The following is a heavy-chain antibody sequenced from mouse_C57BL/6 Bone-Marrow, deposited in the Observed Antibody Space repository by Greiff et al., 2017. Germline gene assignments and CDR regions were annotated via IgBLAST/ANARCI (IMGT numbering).Heavy chain of an antibody. Sequence: QVQLLQPGAELVMPGASVKLSCKASGFTFTSYWMPWVQQTPGQGLEWIGEIDPSGSYTYYKQKFKGTFTLSVDKSSSTDYMQLSHLTSEDSEVYDSAREGGVRNWYFDVWGTGTTVTVSS. V-gene: IGHV1-69*01. D-gene: IGHD2-14*01. CDR3: AREGGVRNWYFDV. CDR2: IDPSGSYT. J-gene: IGHJ1*03. CDR1: GFTFTSYW.